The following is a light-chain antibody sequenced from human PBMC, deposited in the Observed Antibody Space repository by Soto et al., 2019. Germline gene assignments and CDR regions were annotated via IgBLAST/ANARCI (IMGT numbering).Light chain of an antibody. CDR1: SSDVGAYNY. J-gene: IGLJ2*01. V-gene: IGLV2-14*03. CDR2: DVS. Sequence: QSVLTQPPSVSGSPGQSITISCTGTSSDVGAYNYVYYHQQHPGTAPILMIYDVSNRPSVISNRCSGSKSGNTASLTSSGLQAEDEADYYCSSDTISTLVFGGGTKLTVL. CDR3: SSDTISTLV.